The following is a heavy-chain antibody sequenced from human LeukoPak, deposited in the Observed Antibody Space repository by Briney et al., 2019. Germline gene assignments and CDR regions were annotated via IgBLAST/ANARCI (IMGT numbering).Heavy chain of an antibody. J-gene: IGHJ4*02. CDR3: ARGVGIQLWIY. D-gene: IGHD5-18*01. V-gene: IGHV4-34*01. CDR2: INHSGST. Sequence: SETLSLTCAVYGGSFSVYYWSWIRQPPGNGLEWIGEINHSGSTNYNPSLKSRVTISVDTSKNQFSLKLSSVTAADTAVYYCARGVGIQLWIYWGQGTLVTVSS. CDR1: GGSFSVYY.